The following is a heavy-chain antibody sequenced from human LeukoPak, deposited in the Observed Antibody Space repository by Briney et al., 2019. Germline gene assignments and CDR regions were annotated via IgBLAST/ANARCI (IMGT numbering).Heavy chain of an antibody. CDR2: ISSSGSTI. V-gene: IGHV3-11*01. CDR3: ARVRWAAQEMDV. CDR1: GFTFSDYY. D-gene: IGHD5-24*01. Sequence: PGGSLRLSCAASGFTFSDYYMSWIRQAPGKGLEWVSYISSSGSTIYYADSVKGRFTISRDNATNSLYLQMNSLRAEDTAVYYCARVRWAAQEMDVWGKGTTVTVSS. J-gene: IGHJ6*04.